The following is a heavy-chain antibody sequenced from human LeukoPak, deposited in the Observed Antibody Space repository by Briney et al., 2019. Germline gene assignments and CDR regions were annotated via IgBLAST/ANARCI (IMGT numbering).Heavy chain of an antibody. Sequence: SETLSLTCTVSGGSISNYCWSWIRQPPGKGLEWIGYIYDSGSTNYNPSLKSRVTISVDTSKNQFSLNVRSVTAADTAVYYCATGPDSSGYWPFDFWGQGTLVTVSS. J-gene: IGHJ4*02. CDR2: IYDSGST. CDR3: ATGPDSSGYWPFDF. CDR1: GGSISNYC. D-gene: IGHD3-22*01. V-gene: IGHV4-59*01.